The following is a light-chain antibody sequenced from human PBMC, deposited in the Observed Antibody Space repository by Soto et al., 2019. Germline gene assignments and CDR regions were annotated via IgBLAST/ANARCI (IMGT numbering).Light chain of an antibody. CDR3: SPYRAWLLYT. J-gene: IGKJ2*01. CDR2: GTS. CDR1: QSVSSSY. V-gene: IGKV3-20*01. Sequence: TQSPGTVSLSTGERATLSCRASQSVSSSYLAWYQHKPGQAPRLLIYGTSSRATGIPDRFSGSGSGTEFTLTISILLSEDFEIAYCSPYRAWLLYTFAQRTMVDIK.